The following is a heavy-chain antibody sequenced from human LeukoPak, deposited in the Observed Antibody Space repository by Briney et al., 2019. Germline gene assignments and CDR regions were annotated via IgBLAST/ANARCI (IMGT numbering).Heavy chain of an antibody. CDR3: ASLIVGATYYFDY. CDR2: IYHSGST. D-gene: IGHD1-26*01. Sequence: GSLRLSCAASGFTFSSTWMSWVRQSPGKGLEWSGEIYHSGSTNYNPSLKSRVTISVDKPNNQFSLKLSSVTAADTAVYYCASLIVGATYYFDYWGQGTLVTVSS. V-gene: IGHV4-4*02. J-gene: IGHJ4*02. CDR1: GFTFSSTW.